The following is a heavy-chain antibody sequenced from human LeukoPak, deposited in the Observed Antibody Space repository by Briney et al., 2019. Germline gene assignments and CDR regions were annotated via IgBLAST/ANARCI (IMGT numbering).Heavy chain of an antibody. V-gene: IGHV4-38-2*02. CDR2: IYHSGTT. D-gene: IGHD1-26*01. CDR3: AREVRSAWASFDP. Sequence: SQTLSLTCTVSGYSISSGYYWGWIRQPPGKGLEWIGTIYHSGTTFYNPSLQSRVTVSLDTSKNQFSLKLSSVTAADTAVYYCAREVRSAWASFDPWGQGTLVTVSS. CDR1: GYSISSGYY. J-gene: IGHJ5*02.